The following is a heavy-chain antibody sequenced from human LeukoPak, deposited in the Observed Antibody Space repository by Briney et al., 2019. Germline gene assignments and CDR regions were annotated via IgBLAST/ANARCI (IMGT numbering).Heavy chain of an antibody. V-gene: IGHV3-48*04. Sequence: PGRSLRLSCAASGFTFSSYGMHWVRQAPGKGLEWASYISSSGSTIYYADSVKGRFTISRDNAKNSLYLQMNSLRAEDTAVYYCARDYYDSSGYLKYWYFDLWGRGTLVTVSS. CDR1: GFTFSSYG. CDR2: ISSSGSTI. J-gene: IGHJ2*01. D-gene: IGHD3-22*01. CDR3: ARDYYDSSGYLKYWYFDL.